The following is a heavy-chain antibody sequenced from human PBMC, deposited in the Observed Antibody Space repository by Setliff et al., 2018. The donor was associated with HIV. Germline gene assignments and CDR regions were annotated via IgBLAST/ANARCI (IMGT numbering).Heavy chain of an antibody. D-gene: IGHD6-19*01. CDR3: ARVGRSVTGP. Sequence: SVMVSCKASGGPFSSYSITWVRQAPGQGLEWMGRVIPMFSIPNYSQRFQGRVTITADRSTNTVYMELSSLRSDDTAVYYCARVGRSVTGPWGQGTLVTVSS. V-gene: IGHV1-69*04. CDR1: GGPFSSYS. J-gene: IGHJ5*02. CDR2: VIPMFSIP.